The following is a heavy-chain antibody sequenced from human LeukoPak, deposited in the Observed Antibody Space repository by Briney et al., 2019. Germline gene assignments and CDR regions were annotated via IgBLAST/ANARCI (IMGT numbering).Heavy chain of an antibody. J-gene: IGHJ4*02. CDR3: ARDLYCSGDSCYSGLKY. D-gene: IGHD2-15*01. Sequence: GGSLRLSCAASGFSVSSNYMSWVRQTPGKGLEWVAVISYDENHKYYADSVKGRFTISRDNSKNTLYLQMNSLRAEDTAVYYCARDLYCSGDSCYSGLKYWGQGTLVTVSS. CDR2: ISYDENHK. V-gene: IGHV3-30*03. CDR1: GFSVSSNY.